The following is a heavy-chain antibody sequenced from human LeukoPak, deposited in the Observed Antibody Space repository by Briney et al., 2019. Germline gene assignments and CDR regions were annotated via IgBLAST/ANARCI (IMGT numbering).Heavy chain of an antibody. Sequence: GGSLRFSCEASGFTFSSSAMSWVRQAPGKGLEWVSAISNNGGYTYYADSVQGRFTISRDNSKSTLCLQMNSLRAEDTAVYYCAKQLGYCSDGSCYFPYWGQGTLVTVSS. V-gene: IGHV3-23*01. CDR1: GFTFSSSA. CDR2: ISNNGGYT. CDR3: AKQLGYCSDGSCYFPY. D-gene: IGHD2-15*01. J-gene: IGHJ4*02.